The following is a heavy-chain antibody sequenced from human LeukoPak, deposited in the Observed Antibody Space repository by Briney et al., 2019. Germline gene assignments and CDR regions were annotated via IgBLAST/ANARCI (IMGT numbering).Heavy chain of an antibody. CDR2: IYHSGST. V-gene: IGHV4-4*02. D-gene: IGHD6-13*01. CDR1: GGXIXSGNW. Sequence: SETLSLTCAVSGGXIXSGNWWSWVRQPPGKGLEWIGEIYHSGSTNYNPSLKSRVTISVDKSKNQFSLKLSSVTAADTAVYYCARKISAAGSRWFDPWGQGTLVTVSS. CDR3: ARKISAAGSRWFDP. J-gene: IGHJ5*02.